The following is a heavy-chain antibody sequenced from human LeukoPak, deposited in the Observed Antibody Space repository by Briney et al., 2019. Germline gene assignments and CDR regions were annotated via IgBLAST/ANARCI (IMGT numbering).Heavy chain of an antibody. CDR1: GGAISSYY. Sequence: SETLSLTCTVSGGAISSYYWSWLRQPPGKGLEWIGYIQYSGSSNYNSSLKSRVTISVDTSQNHFSLKVSSVTAADTAVYYCARGKRWLQSPFDYWGQGTLVTVSS. CDR3: ARGKRWLQSPFDY. J-gene: IGHJ4*02. CDR2: IQYSGSS. D-gene: IGHD5-24*01. V-gene: IGHV4-59*01.